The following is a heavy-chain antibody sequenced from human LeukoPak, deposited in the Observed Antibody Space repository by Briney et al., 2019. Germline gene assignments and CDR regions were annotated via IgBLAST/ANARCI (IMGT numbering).Heavy chain of an antibody. CDR3: AKVIVVVPAAIQGQNWFDP. CDR1: GFTFSTYA. J-gene: IGHJ5*02. CDR2: ISGSGSST. D-gene: IGHD2-2*02. Sequence: GGSLRLSCAASGFTFSTYAMSWVRQAPGKGLEWVSSISGSGSSTYYADSVKGRFTISRDNSKNTLYLQMNSLRAEDTAVYYCAKVIVVVPAAIQGQNWFDPWGQGTLVTVSS. V-gene: IGHV3-23*01.